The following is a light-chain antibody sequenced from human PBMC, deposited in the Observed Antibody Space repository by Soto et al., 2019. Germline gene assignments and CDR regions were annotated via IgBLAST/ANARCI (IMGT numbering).Light chain of an antibody. J-gene: IGKJ4*01. CDR2: GAS. CDR1: QSVGGD. CDR3: QQYENWPQLT. V-gene: IGKV3-15*01. Sequence: IVMTQSPATLSVSPGERATLSCRASQSVGGDLAWYQRKPGQAPRLLIYGASSRAPGIPARSSGSGSGTEFTLTISSLQSEDIAVYYCQQYENWPQLTFGGGTKVDIK.